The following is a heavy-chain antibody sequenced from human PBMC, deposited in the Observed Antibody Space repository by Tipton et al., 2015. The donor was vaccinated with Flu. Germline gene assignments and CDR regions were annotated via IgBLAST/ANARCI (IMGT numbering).Heavy chain of an antibody. V-gene: IGHV4-38-2*01. J-gene: IGHJ5*02. D-gene: IGHD4-11*01. CDR1: GEALGSNYY. CDR2: VSRSGTT. CDR3: VRRDYSNYVSDPKSWFDP. Sequence: GEALGSNYYWGWIRQFPGKGLEWIGSVSRSGTTNYNPSLKSRVTISIDTSKNQFSLKMKSVTAADKAVYYCVRRDYSNYVSDPKSWFDPWGQGTLVTVSS.